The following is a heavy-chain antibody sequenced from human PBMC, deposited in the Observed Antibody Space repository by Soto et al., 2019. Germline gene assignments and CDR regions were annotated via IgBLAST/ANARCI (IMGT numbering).Heavy chain of an antibody. D-gene: IGHD1-7*01. CDR3: ARGQLELLYYYYYMDV. CDR2: IYYSGST. V-gene: IGHV4-59*01. CDR1: GGSISSYY. Sequence: SETLSLTCTVSGGSISSYYWSWIRQPPGKGLEWIGYIYYSGSTNYNPSLKSRVTISVDTSKNQFSLKLSSVTAADTAVYYCARGQLELLYYYYYMDVWGKGTTVTVSS. J-gene: IGHJ6*03.